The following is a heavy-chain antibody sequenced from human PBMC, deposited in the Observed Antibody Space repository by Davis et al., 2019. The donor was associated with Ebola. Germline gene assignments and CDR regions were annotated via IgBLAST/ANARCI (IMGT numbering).Heavy chain of an antibody. D-gene: IGHD4-17*01. CDR2: IYYSGST. J-gene: IGHJ4*02. Sequence: GSLRLSCSVSGGSVSSGGYYWSWIRQPPGRGLEWIGNIYYSGSTNYNPSLKSRVTISVDTSKNQSSLKLSSVTAADTAVYYCARVSGIDYGVDYWGQGTLVTVSS. CDR1: GGSVSSGGYY. CDR3: ARVSGIDYGVDY. V-gene: IGHV4-61*08.